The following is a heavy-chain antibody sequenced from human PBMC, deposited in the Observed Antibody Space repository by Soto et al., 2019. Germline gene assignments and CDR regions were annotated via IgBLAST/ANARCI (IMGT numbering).Heavy chain of an antibody. V-gene: IGHV4-59*08. CDR3: ARVLGDDLLTGYSDVDTALGVFDF. D-gene: IGHD3-9*01. J-gene: IGHJ4*02. Sequence: SETLSLTCTVSGGSISSYYWSWIRQPPGKGLEWIGYIYYSGSTNYNPSLKSRVTISVDTSKNQFSLILSSVTAADTAVYYCARVLGDDLLTGYSDVDTALGVFDFWGRGTLVTVSS. CDR2: IYYSGST. CDR1: GGSISSYY.